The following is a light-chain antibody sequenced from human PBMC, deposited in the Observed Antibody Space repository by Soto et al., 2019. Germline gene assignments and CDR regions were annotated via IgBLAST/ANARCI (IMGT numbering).Light chain of an antibody. CDR1: QSVLYSPNSKNY. CDR2: WAS. Sequence: DIVMTQSPDSLAVPLGERATINCKSSQSVLYSPNSKNYLAWYQQKPGQPPKLLIYWASIRESGVPDRISGSGSGTDFTLTINSLQAEDVAVYYCQQYYSTPFTFGPGTKVDIK. V-gene: IGKV4-1*01. CDR3: QQYYSTPFT. J-gene: IGKJ3*01.